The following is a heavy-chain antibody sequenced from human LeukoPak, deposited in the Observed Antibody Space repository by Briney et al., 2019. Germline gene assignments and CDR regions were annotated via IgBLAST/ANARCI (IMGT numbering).Heavy chain of an antibody. V-gene: IGHV3-64D*09. D-gene: IGHD2-15*01. CDR3: VRGYSFGPYGMDV. CDR1: GFPFSSYA. Sequence: GGSLRLFCSASGFPFSSYAMHWVRQAPAKGLEYVSAISDSGGSTYYADSVKGRFTISRDNSKNTLYLQMSSQRAEDTAVYFCVRGYSFGPYGMDVWGQGTAVTVSS. CDR2: ISDSGGST. J-gene: IGHJ6*02.